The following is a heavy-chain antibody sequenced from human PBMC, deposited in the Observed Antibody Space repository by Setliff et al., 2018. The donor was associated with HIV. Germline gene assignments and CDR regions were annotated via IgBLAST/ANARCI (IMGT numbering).Heavy chain of an antibody. Sequence: ASVKVSCKASGYTFTDYYMHWVQQAPGKGLEWMGRVDPEDGETIYGEKLQGRVTITADTSTDTAYMELSSLRSEDTAVYYCATGRIPGIPAVIVYWGQGTLVTVSS. CDR1: GYTFTDYY. CDR3: ATGRIPGIPAVIVY. CDR2: VDPEDGET. D-gene: IGHD6-13*01. J-gene: IGHJ4*02. V-gene: IGHV1-69-2*01.